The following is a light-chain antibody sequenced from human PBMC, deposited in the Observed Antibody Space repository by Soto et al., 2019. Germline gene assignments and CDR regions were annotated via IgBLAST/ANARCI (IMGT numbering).Light chain of an antibody. CDR2: EVT. J-gene: IGLJ2*01. Sequence: QSALTQPASVSASPGQSITISCTGTSSDLGGYNYVSWYQHHPGKAPKLMIYEVTNRPSGVSDRFSGSKSGHTASLTISGLQAEDEADYFCSSYTSSSTPYVVFGGGTKLTVL. V-gene: IGLV2-14*01. CDR1: SSDLGGYNY. CDR3: SSYTSSSTPYVV.